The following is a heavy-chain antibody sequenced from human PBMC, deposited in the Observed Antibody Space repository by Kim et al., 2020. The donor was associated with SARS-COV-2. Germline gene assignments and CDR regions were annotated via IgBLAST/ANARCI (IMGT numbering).Heavy chain of an antibody. CDR2: IYYSGST. Sequence: SETLSLTCNVSGGSISSGGYYWSWIRQHPGKGLEWTGYIYYSGSTYYNPSHKSRVTISVDTSKNQFSLKLSSVTAADTAVYYCARAHRTIFGVVEYMDVWGQGTTVTVSS. D-gene: IGHD3-3*01. CDR1: GGSISSGGYY. CDR3: ARAHRTIFGVVEYMDV. V-gene: IGHV4-31*03. J-gene: IGHJ6*02.